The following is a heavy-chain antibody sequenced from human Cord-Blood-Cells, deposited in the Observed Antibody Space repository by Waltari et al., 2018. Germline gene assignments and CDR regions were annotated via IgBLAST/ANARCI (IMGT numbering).Heavy chain of an antibody. Sequence: QVQLQQWGAGLLKPSETLSLTCAVYGGSFSGYYWRWIRQPPGKGLEWIGEINHSGSTNYNPSLKSRVTISVDTSKNQFSLKLSSVTAADTAVYYCALGGETRLDNWFDPWGQGTLVTVSS. J-gene: IGHJ5*02. V-gene: IGHV4-34*01. CDR3: ALGGETRLDNWFDP. CDR2: INHSGST. D-gene: IGHD3-16*01. CDR1: GGSFSGYY.